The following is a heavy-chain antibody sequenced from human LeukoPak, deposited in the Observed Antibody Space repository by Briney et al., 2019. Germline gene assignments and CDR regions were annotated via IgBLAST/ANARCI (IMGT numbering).Heavy chain of an antibody. J-gene: IGHJ4*02. CDR3: ARVGGRYCSSTSCYAWDY. Sequence: ASVKVSCKASGYTFTDYGFTWVRQAPGQGLECMGWISAYNTNTNYAQKLQDRVTMTTDTSTSTAYMELRSLRSDDTAVHYCARVGGRYCSSTSCYAWDYWGQGTLVTVSS. CDR2: ISAYNTNT. D-gene: IGHD2-2*01. V-gene: IGHV1-18*01. CDR1: GYTFTDYG.